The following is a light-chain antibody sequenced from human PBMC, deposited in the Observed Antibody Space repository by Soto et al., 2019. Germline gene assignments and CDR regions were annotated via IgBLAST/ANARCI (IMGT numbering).Light chain of an antibody. V-gene: IGLV1-51*01. CDR1: SPNIGNNY. Sequence: QSVLTQPTSVSAAPGQKVTMFCSGTSPNIGNNYVSWYQQFPGTAPKLLIYDNNKRPSGIPDRFSGSKSGTSATLGITGLLTGDEADYYCGTWDSSLSGVVFGGGTKLTVL. CDR3: GTWDSSLSGVV. CDR2: DNN. J-gene: IGLJ2*01.